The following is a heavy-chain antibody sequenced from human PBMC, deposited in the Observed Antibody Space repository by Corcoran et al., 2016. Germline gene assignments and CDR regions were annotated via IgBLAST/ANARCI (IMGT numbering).Heavy chain of an antibody. J-gene: IGHJ4*02. D-gene: IGHD2-2*01. CDR2: IWYDGSNK. Sequence: QVQLVESGGGVVQPGRSLRLSCAASGFTFSSYGMHWVRQAPGKGLEWVAVIWYDGSNKYYADSVKGRFTISRDNSKNTLYLQMNSLRAEDTAVYYCARDVYCSSTSCSPLCYWGQGTLVTVSS. CDR3: ARDVYCSSTSCSPLCY. CDR1: GFTFSSYG. V-gene: IGHV3-33*01.